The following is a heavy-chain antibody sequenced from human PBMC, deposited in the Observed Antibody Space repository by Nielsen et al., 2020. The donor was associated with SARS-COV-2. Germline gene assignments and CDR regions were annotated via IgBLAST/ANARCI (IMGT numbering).Heavy chain of an antibody. D-gene: IGHD3-10*01. CDR2: ISWNSGSI. V-gene: IGHV3-9*01. CDR3: AKDNYGSGSYIHFDY. CDR1: GFTFDDYA. J-gene: IGHJ4*02. Sequence: SLKISCAASGFTFDDYAMHWVRQAPWKGLEWVSGISWNSGSIGYADSVKGRFTISRDNAKNSLYLQMNSLRAEDTALYYCAKDNYGSGSYIHFDYWGQGTLVTVSS.